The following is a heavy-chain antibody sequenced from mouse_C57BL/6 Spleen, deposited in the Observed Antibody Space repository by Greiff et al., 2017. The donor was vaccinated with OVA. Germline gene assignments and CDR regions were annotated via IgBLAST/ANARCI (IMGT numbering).Heavy chain of an antibody. CDR1: GYTFTSYW. J-gene: IGHJ4*01. V-gene: IGHV1-53*01. D-gene: IGHD1-1*01. Sequence: QVQLQQPGTELVKPGASVKLSCKASGYTFTSYWMHWVKQRPGQGLEWIGNINPSNGGTNYNEKFKSKATLPVDKSSSTAYMQLSSLTSEDSAVLYCARGGYLRSLEAMDYWGQGTSVPVSS. CDR2: INPSNGGT. CDR3: ARGGYLRSLEAMDY.